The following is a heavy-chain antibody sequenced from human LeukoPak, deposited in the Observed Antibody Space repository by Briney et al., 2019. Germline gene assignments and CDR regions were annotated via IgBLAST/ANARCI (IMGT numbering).Heavy chain of an antibody. D-gene: IGHD6-13*01. Sequence: GASVKVSCKASGGTFSSYAISWVRQAPGQGLEWMGWINPNSGGTNYAQKFQGRVTMTRDTSISTAYMELSRLRSDDTAVYYCARGAATGTLWYYYYYMDVWGQGISVTVSS. J-gene: IGHJ6*03. CDR3: ARGAATGTLWYYYYYMDV. CDR2: INPNSGGT. CDR1: GGTFSSYA. V-gene: IGHV1-2*02.